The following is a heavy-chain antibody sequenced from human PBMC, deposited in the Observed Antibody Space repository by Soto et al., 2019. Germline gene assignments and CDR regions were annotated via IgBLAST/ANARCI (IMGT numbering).Heavy chain of an antibody. CDR2: IYYSGST. CDR3: ARVEMATISGYFDL. J-gene: IGHJ2*01. D-gene: IGHD5-12*01. CDR1: GGSISSGDYY. Sequence: QVQLQESGPGLVKTSQTLSLTCTVSGGSISSGDYYWSWIRQPPGKSLEWIGYIYYSGSTYYNPSLKSRVTISVDTSKNQFSLKLSSVTAADTAVYYCARVEMATISGYFDLWGRGTLVTVSS. V-gene: IGHV4-30-4*01.